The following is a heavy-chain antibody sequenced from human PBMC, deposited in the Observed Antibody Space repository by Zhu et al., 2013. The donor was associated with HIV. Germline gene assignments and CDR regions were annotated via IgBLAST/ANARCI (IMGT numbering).Heavy chain of an antibody. Sequence: QVQLVQSGAEVKKPGASVKVSCKASGYTFTSYYMHWVRQAPGQGLEWMGIINPRVGSTTYAQKFQGRVTMTRDTSTSTVFMELSSLRFEDTAVYYCARTFTGFDYWGQGTPGHRLL. CDR3: ARTFTGFDY. CDR1: GYTFTSYY. D-gene: IGHD3-16*01. J-gene: IGHJ4*02. CDR2: INPRVGST. V-gene: IGHV1-46*03.